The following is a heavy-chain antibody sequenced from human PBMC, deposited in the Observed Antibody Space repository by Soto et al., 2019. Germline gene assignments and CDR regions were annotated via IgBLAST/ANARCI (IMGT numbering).Heavy chain of an antibody. D-gene: IGHD2-2*01. V-gene: IGHV3-30*03. J-gene: IGHJ4*02. Sequence: PRGCPGRSCAGSGFIFSNNGMHWVRQAPGKGLEWVAFISYDGGETFYADSVKGRFTISRDNSKSTLFLHMNSLKKEDTAVYYCAITSVADACFDDSGQVPLLSFSS. CDR1: GFIFSNNG. CDR3: AITSVADACFDD. CDR2: ISYDGGET.